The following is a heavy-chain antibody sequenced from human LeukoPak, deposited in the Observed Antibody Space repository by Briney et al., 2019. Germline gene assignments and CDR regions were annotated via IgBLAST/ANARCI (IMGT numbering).Heavy chain of an antibody. CDR1: GFTFNHYA. Sequence: PGKSLRLSCAASGFTFNHYAMHWVRQAPGKGLEWVAVIWYDGSIKYYADSVKGRFTLPRDNSKNTVYLQMNSLRVEDTAVYYCARWGSSSDLDYWGQGTLVTVSS. CDR3: ARWGSSSDLDY. V-gene: IGHV3-33*01. D-gene: IGHD6-6*01. J-gene: IGHJ4*02. CDR2: IWYDGSIK.